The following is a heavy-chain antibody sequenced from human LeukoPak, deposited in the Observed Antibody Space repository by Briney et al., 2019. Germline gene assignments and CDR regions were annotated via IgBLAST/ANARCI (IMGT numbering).Heavy chain of an antibody. J-gene: IGHJ4*02. Sequence: GASLKVSCKASGYTFTGYYMHWLRQAPGQGLEWKGWINPNSGGTNYAQKFQGRVNMTRDTSISTAYMEMSRLRSDDTAVYYCRTDRYGDYGDYIDYWGEGTLVTVS. CDR3: RTDRYGDYGDYIDY. CDR2: INPNSGGT. D-gene: IGHD4-17*01. CDR1: GYTFTGYY. V-gene: IGHV1-2*02.